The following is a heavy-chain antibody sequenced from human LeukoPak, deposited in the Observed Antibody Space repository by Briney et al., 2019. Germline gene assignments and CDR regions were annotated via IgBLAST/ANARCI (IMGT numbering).Heavy chain of an antibody. J-gene: IGHJ4*02. CDR2: IYYSGST. Sequence: SETLSLTCTVSGGSISSYYWSWIRQPPGKGLEWIGYIYYSGSTNYNPSLKSRVTISVDTSKNQFSLKLSSVTAADTAVYYCARVYSSSWYPKDDYWGQGTLVTVSS. V-gene: IGHV4-59*01. D-gene: IGHD6-13*01. CDR3: ARVYSSSWYPKDDY. CDR1: GGSISSYY.